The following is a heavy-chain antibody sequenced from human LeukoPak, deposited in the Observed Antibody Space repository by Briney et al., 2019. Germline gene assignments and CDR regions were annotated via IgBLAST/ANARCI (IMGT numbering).Heavy chain of an antibody. Sequence: SETLSLTCAVYGGSFSSYYWSWIRQPPGKGLEWIGEINHSGSTNYNPSLKSRVTISVDTSKNQFSLKLSSVTAADTAVYYCARDGDSAAAGADFDYWGQRTLVTVSS. V-gene: IGHV4-34*01. D-gene: IGHD6-13*01. CDR1: GGSFSSYY. J-gene: IGHJ4*02. CDR3: ARDGDSAAAGADFDY. CDR2: INHSGST.